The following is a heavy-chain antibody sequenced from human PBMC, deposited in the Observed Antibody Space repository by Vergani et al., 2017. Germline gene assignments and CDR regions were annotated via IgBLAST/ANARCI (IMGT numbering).Heavy chain of an antibody. CDR2: IYWNDDK. CDR1: WFSLTTSGVG. V-gene: IGHV2-5*01. D-gene: IGHD3-16*02. CDR3: ATADVWGSDRAAYDFDY. Sequence: QITLKESGPPLVKPTQTLTLSCTFSWFSLTTSGVGVGWIRQPPGKALEWLALIYWNDDKRYRPSLKSRLTITKDTTKNQVILTMTNMDPVDTATYYGATADVWGSDRAAYDFDYWGQGTLVTVSS. J-gene: IGHJ4*02.